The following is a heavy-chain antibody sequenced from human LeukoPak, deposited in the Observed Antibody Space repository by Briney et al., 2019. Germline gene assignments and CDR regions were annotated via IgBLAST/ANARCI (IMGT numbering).Heavy chain of an antibody. V-gene: IGHV3-48*01. CDR3: ARDLYSGYDY. J-gene: IGHJ4*02. D-gene: IGHD5-12*01. CDR1: GFTFSSYS. CDR2: ISSSSSTI. Sequence: GGSLILTCAASGFTFSSYSMNWVRQAPGKGLEWVSYISSSSSTIYYADSVKGRFTISRDNAKNSLYLQMNSLRAEDTAVYYCARDLYSGYDYWGQGTLVTVSS.